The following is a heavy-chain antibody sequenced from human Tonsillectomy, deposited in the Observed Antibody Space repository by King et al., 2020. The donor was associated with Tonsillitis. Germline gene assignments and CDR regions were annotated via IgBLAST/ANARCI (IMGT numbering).Heavy chain of an antibody. CDR3: ARDRTGSPLDY. CDR1: GGTLSSYA. CDR2: IIPMFGTT. V-gene: IGHV1-69*06. D-gene: IGHD1-14*01. Sequence: VQLVQSGAAVKKPGSSVKVSCKASGGTLSSYAITWVRQAPGQGLEWMGGIIPMFGTTNYAQKFQGRLTFTADKSTGTVYMDLSSLRSEDTAIYYCARDRTGSPLDYWGQGTLVTVSS. J-gene: IGHJ4*02.